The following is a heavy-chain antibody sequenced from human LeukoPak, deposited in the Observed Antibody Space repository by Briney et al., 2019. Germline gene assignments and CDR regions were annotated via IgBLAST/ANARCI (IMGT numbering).Heavy chain of an antibody. CDR3: AKGDTAMVYYYMDV. J-gene: IGHJ6*03. CDR1: GFTFDDYA. D-gene: IGHD5-18*01. Sequence: GRSLRLSCAASGFTFDDYAMHWVRQAPGKGLEWVSGISWNSGSIDYEDSVKGRFTISRDNAKNSLYLQMNSLRTEDTALYYCAKGDTAMVYYYMDVWGKGTTVTVSS. CDR2: ISWNSGSI. V-gene: IGHV3-9*01.